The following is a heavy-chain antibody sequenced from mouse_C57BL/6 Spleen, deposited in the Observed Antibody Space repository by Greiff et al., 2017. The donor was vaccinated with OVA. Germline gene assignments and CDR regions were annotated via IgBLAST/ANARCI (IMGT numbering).Heavy chain of an antibody. CDR1: GYTFTSSW. D-gene: IGHD2-10*02. J-gene: IGHJ3*01. CDR2: IVPSDSYT. CDR3: ARYGNYEFAY. Sequence: QVQLQQPGAELVRPGTSVKLSCKASGYTFTSSWMHWVKQRPGQGLEWLGVIVPSDSYTNYTQKFKGKATLTVDTSSSTAYMQLSSLTSEDAAVDDRARYGNYEFAYWGQGTLVTVSA. V-gene: IGHV1-59*01.